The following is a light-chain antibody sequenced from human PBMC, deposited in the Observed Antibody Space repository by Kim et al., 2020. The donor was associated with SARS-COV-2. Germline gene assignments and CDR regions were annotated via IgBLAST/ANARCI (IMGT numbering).Light chain of an antibody. CDR3: QQSYNTPFA. J-gene: IGKJ3*01. V-gene: IGKV1-39*01. Sequence: DIQMTQSPSSLSASVGDRVTITCRTSQSISSHLNWYQQKPGRAPKLLISAASTLQGGVPSRFSGSGSETDFTLTISSLQPEDFATYFCQQSYNTPFAFGRGTKVDIK. CDR2: AAS. CDR1: QSISSH.